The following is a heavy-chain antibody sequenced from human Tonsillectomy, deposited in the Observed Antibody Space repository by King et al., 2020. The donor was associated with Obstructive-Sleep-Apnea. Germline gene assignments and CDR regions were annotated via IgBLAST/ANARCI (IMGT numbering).Heavy chain of an antibody. Sequence: HVQLVESGGGVVQPGGSLRLSCAASGFTFSSYGMHWVRQAPGKGLEWVAFIRYDGSNKYYADSVKGRFTISRDNSKNTLYLQMNSLRAEDTAVYYCAKDREQWLENWFDPWGQGTLVTVSS. J-gene: IGHJ5*02. V-gene: IGHV3-30*02. CDR3: AKDREQWLENWFDP. CDR1: GFTFSSYG. CDR2: IRYDGSNK. D-gene: IGHD6-19*01.